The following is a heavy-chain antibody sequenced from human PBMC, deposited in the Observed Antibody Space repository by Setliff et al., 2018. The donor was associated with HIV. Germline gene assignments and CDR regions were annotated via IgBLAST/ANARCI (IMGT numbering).Heavy chain of an antibody. V-gene: IGHV3-23*01. CDR1: GFTFDDYT. Sequence: GGSLRLSCAASGFTFDDYTMHWVRQAPGKGLEWVSTISGRDGRTYYADSVKGRFTISRDSSKNTLYLQMNSLRAEDTAVYYCARKLRPGHGVDVWGQGTTVTVSS. CDR2: ISGRDGRT. J-gene: IGHJ6*02. D-gene: IGHD3-10*01. CDR3: ARKLRPGHGVDV.